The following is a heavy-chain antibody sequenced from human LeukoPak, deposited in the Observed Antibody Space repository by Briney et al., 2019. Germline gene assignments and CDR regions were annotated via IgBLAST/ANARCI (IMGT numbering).Heavy chain of an antibody. CDR1: GGSFSGYY. CDR3: ARFAYDSIDAFDI. D-gene: IGHD3-22*01. Sequence: SETLSLTCAVYGGSFSGYYWSWIRQPPGKGLEWIGEINHSGSTNYNPSLKSRVNISVDTSKNQFSLKLSSVTAADTAAYYCARFAYDSIDAFDIWGQGTMVTVSS. V-gene: IGHV4-34*01. CDR2: INHSGST. J-gene: IGHJ3*02.